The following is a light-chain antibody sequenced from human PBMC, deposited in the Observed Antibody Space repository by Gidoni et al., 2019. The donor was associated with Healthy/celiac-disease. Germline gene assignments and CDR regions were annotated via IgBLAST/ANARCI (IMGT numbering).Light chain of an antibody. Sequence: DIQMTQSPSTLSASVGDRVTITCRASQSISSWLAWYQQKPGKAPKLLIYKASSLESGVPSRFSGSGSGTEFTLTISSLQPDDFATYYCQQYNTIPSSTFXPXTKVDIK. V-gene: IGKV1-5*03. CDR2: KAS. J-gene: IGKJ3*01. CDR1: QSISSW. CDR3: QQYNTIPSST.